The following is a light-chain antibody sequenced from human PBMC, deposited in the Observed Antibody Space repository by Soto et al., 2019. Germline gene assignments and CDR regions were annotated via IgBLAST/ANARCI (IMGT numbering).Light chain of an antibody. CDR1: RSYD. V-gene: IGLV1-40*01. J-gene: IGLJ2*01. Sequence: QSVLTQPPSVSGAPGQTVTIPCTGSRSYDVHWYQRLPGAAPKLLIYGNTNRPSGVPDRFSGSKSGTSASLAITGLHVDDEADYYCQSFDKSLSGPVFGGGTKLTVL. CDR3: QSFDKSLSGPV. CDR2: GNT.